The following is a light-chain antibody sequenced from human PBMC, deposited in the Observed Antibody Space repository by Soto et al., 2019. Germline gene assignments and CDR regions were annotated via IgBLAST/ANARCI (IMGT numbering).Light chain of an antibody. CDR3: MQALQSPRT. V-gene: IGKV2-28*01. Sequence: RTQSPSSLSSSVGDRVTITCRASQSISSYLNWYLQRPGQSPQLLSYLASNRSSGVPDRFSGSGSGTDFTLKISRVQAEDVGVYYCMQALQSPRTFGQGTKVDIK. J-gene: IGKJ1*01. CDR2: LAS. CDR1: QSISSY.